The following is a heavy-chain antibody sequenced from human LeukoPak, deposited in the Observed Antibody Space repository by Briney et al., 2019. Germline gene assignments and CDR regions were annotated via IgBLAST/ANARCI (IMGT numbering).Heavy chain of an antibody. CDR1: GFSFTSAW. V-gene: IGHV3-23*01. D-gene: IGHD3-10*01. J-gene: IGHJ6*03. CDR3: AKDIWGSAIYYNDPPYYCMDV. CDR2: ISGSGGST. Sequence: GGSLRLSCAASGFSFTSAWLRWVRQAPAPGQGGVSAISGSGGSTYYAHSVKDRFTISRDNSKNTLYLQMTRLRAEATAVYSLAKDIWGSAIYYNDPPYYCMDVWGKGTTVTVSS.